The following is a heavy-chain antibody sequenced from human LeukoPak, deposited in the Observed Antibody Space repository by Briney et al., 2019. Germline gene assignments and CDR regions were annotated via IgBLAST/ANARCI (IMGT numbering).Heavy chain of an antibody. CDR2: IIPIFGTA. J-gene: IGHJ4*02. CDR3: AREDSSGWSQFDY. V-gene: IGHV1-69*05. D-gene: IGHD6-19*01. Sequence: GASVKVSCKASGGTFSSYAISWVRQAPGQGLEWMGRIIPIFGTANYAQKFQGRVTITTDESTSTAYMELSSLRSEDTAVYYCAREDSSGWSQFDYRGQGTLVTVSS. CDR1: GGTFSSYA.